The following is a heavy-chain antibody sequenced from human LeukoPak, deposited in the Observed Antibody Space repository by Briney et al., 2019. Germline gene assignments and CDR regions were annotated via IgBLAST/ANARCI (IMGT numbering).Heavy chain of an antibody. D-gene: IGHD3-3*01. CDR3: ASFKAHYDFWSGYPTDY. V-gene: IGHV3-48*04. Sequence: GGSLRLSCAASGFTFSSYAMSWVRQAPGKGLEWVSYISSSGSTIYYADSVKGRFTISRDNAKNSLYLQMNSLRAEDTAVYYCASFKAHYDFWSGYPTDYWGQGTLVTVSS. J-gene: IGHJ4*02. CDR1: GFTFSSYA. CDR2: ISSSGSTI.